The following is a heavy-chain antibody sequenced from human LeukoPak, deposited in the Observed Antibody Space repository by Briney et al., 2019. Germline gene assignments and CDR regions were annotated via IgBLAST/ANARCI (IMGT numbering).Heavy chain of an antibody. J-gene: IGHJ5*02. CDR3: ARGRNWFDP. Sequence: ASVKVSCKASGYTLTSHAMSWVRQAPGQGLEWMGWINTNTGNPTYAQGSTGRFVFSLDTSVSTAYLHLSSLKAEDTAFYYCARGRNWFDPWGQGTLVTVSS. CDR1: GYTLTSHA. D-gene: IGHD2/OR15-2a*01. CDR2: INTNTGNP. V-gene: IGHV7-4-1*02.